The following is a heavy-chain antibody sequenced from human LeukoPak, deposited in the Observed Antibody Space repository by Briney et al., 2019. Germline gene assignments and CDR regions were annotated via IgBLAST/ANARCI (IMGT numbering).Heavy chain of an antibody. Sequence: ASVKVSCKASGYTFTSYYMHWVRQAPGQGLEWMGIINPSGGSTSYAQKFQGRVTMTTDTSTSTAYMELRSLRSDDTAVYYCARTDLYDYVWGSYRMDVWGKGTTVTISS. CDR3: ARTDLYDYVWGSYRMDV. V-gene: IGHV1-46*01. CDR2: INPSGGST. CDR1: GYTFTSYY. D-gene: IGHD3-16*02. J-gene: IGHJ6*04.